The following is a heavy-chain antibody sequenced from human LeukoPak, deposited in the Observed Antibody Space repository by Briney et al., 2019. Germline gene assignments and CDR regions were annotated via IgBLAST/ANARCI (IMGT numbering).Heavy chain of an antibody. Sequence: PGGSLRLSCAASGFTFSSYGMHWVRQAPGKGLEWVAVIWYDGSNKYYADSVKGRFTISRDNSNNTLSLQMNSLRTEDTALYYCARDGSFYFLYYFDFWGQGTLVSVSS. D-gene: IGHD2-15*01. CDR1: GFTFSSYG. CDR2: IWYDGSNK. V-gene: IGHV3-33*01. CDR3: ARDGSFYFLYYFDF. J-gene: IGHJ4*02.